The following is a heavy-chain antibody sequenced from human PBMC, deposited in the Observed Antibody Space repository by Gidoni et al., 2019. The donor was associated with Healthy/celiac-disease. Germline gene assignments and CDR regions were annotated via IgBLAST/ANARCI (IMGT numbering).Heavy chain of an antibody. J-gene: IGHJ6*02. CDR3: AKWIWFGGSYYYYGMDV. D-gene: IGHD3-10*01. Sequence: SVKGRFTISRDNSKNTLYLQMNSLRAEDTAVYYCAKWIWFGGSYYYYGMDVWGQGTTVTVSS. V-gene: IGHV3-23*01.